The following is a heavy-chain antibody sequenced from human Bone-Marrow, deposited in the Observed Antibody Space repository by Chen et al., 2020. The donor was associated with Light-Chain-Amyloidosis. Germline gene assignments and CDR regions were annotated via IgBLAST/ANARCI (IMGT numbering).Heavy chain of an antibody. Sequence: EVQLEQSGPEVKKPGESLKISCKGSGYNFPNYWIGWVRQMPGKGLEWMGVIYPDDSDASYSPSFEGQVTISADKSITTAYLQWRSLKASDTAMYYCARRRDGYNFDYWGQGTLVTVSS. CDR2: IYPDDSDA. CDR1: GYNFPNYW. J-gene: IGHJ4*02. CDR3: ARRRDGYNFDY. D-gene: IGHD5-12*01. V-gene: IGHV5-51*01.